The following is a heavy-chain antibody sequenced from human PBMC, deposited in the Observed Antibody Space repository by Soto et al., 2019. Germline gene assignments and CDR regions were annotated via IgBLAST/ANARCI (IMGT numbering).Heavy chain of an antibody. CDR1: GFTFSSHA. D-gene: IGHD3-16*01. V-gene: IGHV3-48*02. CDR2: IHSIRSII. J-gene: IGHJ4*02. Sequence: EVQLVESGGGLVQPGGSLRLSCAVSGFTFSSHAMNWVRQAPGKGLEWVAYIHSIRSIIYYADSVKGRFTISRDNAKNSLYLQMDSLRHEDTAVYYSARDARNADYDYWGQGTLVTVSS. CDR3: ARDARNADYDY.